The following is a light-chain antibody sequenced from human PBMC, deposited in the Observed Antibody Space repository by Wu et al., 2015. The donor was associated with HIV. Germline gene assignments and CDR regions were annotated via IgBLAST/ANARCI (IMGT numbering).Light chain of an antibody. CDR3: QQYNNWPPSIT. CDR1: QSVSSN. V-gene: IGKV3-15*01. J-gene: IGKJ5*01. Sequence: IVMTQSPATLSVSPGERATLSCRASQSVSSNLAWYQQKPGQAPRLLIYGASTRATGIPARFSGSGSGTEFTLTISSLQSEDFAVYYCQQYNNWPPSITFGQGTRLEIK. CDR2: GAS.